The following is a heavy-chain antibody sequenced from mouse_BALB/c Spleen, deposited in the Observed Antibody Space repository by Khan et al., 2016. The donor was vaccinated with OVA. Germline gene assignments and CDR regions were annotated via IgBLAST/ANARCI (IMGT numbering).Heavy chain of an antibody. Sequence: LEESGPELVKPGASVKMSCKASGYTFTYYVITWVKQRTGQGLEWIGEIYPGSDNAYYNERFKGKATLTADKSSNTTHMQLSSLTSEDSAVYFGARGDGYYVYFDYWGQGTTLTVSS. D-gene: IGHD2-3*01. CDR2: IYPGSDNA. V-gene: IGHV1-81*01. CDR1: GYTFTYYV. CDR3: ARGDGYYVYFDY. J-gene: IGHJ2*01.